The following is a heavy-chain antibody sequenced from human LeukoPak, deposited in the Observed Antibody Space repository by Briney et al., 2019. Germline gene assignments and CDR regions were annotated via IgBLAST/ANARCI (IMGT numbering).Heavy chain of an antibody. V-gene: IGHV4-61*01. CDR1: GGSVSSGSYY. Sequence: PSETLSLTCTVSGGSVSSGSYYWSWIRQPPGKGLEWIGYIYYSGSTNYNPSLKSRVTISVDTSKNQFSLKLSSVTAADTAVYYCASSILGYCSGGSCYWFDPWGQGTLVTVPS. CDR2: IYYSGST. CDR3: ASSILGYCSGGSCYWFDP. J-gene: IGHJ5*02. D-gene: IGHD2-15*01.